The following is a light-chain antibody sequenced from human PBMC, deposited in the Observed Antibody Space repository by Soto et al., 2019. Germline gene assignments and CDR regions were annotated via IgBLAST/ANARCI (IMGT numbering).Light chain of an antibody. CDR2: EVS. CDR3: CSYAGGSTLV. J-gene: IGLJ2*01. V-gene: IGLV2-23*02. Sequence: QSALTQPPSASGSPGQSVTISCTGTSSDVGSYNLVSWYQHHPVEAPKLMIYEVSKRPSGVSNRFSGSKSGNRASLTISGLQAEDEADYYCCSYAGGSTLVFGGGTKVTVL. CDR1: SSDVGSYNL.